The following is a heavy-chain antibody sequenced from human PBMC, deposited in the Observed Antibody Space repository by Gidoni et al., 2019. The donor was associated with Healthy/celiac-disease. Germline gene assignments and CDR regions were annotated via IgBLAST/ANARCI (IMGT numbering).Heavy chain of an antibody. D-gene: IGHD6-13*01. CDR2: INHSGST. V-gene: IGHV4-34*01. J-gene: IGHJ5*02. CDR3: ARGRYSSSWYRWFDP. Sequence: QVQLQQWGAGLLKPSETLSLTCAVYGGSFSGYYWSWIRQPPGKGLEWIGEINHSGSTNYNPSLKSRVTISVDTSKNQFSLKLSSVTAADTAVYYCARGRYSSSWYRWFDPWGQGTLVTVSS. CDR1: GGSFSGYY.